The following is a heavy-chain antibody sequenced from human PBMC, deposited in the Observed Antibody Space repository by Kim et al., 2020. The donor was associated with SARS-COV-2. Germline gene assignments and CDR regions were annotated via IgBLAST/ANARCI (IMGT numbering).Heavy chain of an antibody. V-gene: IGHV3-7*03. J-gene: IGHJ3*02. D-gene: IGHD2-2*02. CDR3: ASDTSCYICDAFDI. CDR2: IKQDGSEK. Sequence: GGSLRLSCAASGFTFSSYWMSWVRQAPGKGLEWVANIKQDGSEKYYVDSVKGRFTISRDNAKNSLYLQMNSLRAEDTAVYYCASDTSCYICDAFDIWGQGTMVTVSS. CDR1: GFTFSSYW.